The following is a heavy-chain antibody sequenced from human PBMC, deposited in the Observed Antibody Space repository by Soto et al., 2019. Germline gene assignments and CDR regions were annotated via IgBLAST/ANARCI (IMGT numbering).Heavy chain of an antibody. CDR2: IFSSGST. CDR3: AREGSYSAYNFAHGIQLWSFDF. D-gene: IGHD5-12*01. CDR1: GGSINTFY. V-gene: IGHV4-4*07. J-gene: IGHJ4*02. Sequence: PSETLYLTCTVSGGSINTFYWSWVREPAGKGLEWIGRIFSSGSTSFNPSLESRVAMSVDTSKNHFSLNLSSVTAADMAVYYCAREGSYSAYNFAHGIQLWSFDFWGQGALVTV.